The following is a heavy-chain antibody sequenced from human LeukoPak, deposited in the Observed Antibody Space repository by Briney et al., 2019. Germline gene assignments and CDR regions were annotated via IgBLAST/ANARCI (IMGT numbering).Heavy chain of an antibody. CDR2: ISSSSTYI. CDR3: AREQGLTTRYQYGMDV. V-gene: IGHV3-21*06. CDR1: GFSFSNYG. J-gene: IGHJ6*02. Sequence: GGSLRLSCAASGFSFSNYGINWVRQAPGKGLEWVSCISSSSTYIYYADSVKGRFTISRDNAKNSLYLQMDSLRAEDTAVYYCAREQGLTTRYQYGMDVWGQGTTVTVSS. D-gene: IGHD2-2*01.